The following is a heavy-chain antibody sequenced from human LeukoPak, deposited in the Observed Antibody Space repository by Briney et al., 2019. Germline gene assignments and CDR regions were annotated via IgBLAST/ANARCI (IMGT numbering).Heavy chain of an antibody. CDR3: ARDGDYDILTGFGAFDI. Sequence: SVKVSCKASGGTFSSYAISWVRQAPGQGLEWMGRIIPILGIANYAQKFQGRVTNTADKSTSTAYMELSSLRSEDTAVYYCARDGDYDILTGFGAFDIWGQGTMVTVSS. D-gene: IGHD3-9*01. J-gene: IGHJ3*02. V-gene: IGHV1-69*04. CDR2: IIPILGIA. CDR1: GGTFSSYA.